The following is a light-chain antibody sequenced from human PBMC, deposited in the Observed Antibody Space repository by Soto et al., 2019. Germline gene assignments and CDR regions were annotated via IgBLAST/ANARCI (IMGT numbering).Light chain of an antibody. J-gene: IGKJ1*01. CDR3: QQYGGSPGT. Sequence: EIVLTQSPGTLSLSPGERATLSCRASQSFSSSYLAWYQQKPGQAPRLLIYGASSRATGIPDRFSGSGSGTDFTLTISRLEPEDFAVYYCQQYGGSPGTFGQGNKVEIK. V-gene: IGKV3-20*01. CDR1: QSFSSSY. CDR2: GAS.